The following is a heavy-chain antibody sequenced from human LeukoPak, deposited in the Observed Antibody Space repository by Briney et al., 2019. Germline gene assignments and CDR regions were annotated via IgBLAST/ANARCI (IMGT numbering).Heavy chain of an antibody. CDR3: ARTIAVAGTWVKYFDY. V-gene: IGHV4-59*01. CDR1: GVSISSYY. Sequence: SETLSLTCTVSGVSISSYYWSWIRQPPGKGLEWIGYIYYSGSTNYNPSLKSRVTISVDTSKNQFSLKLSSVTAADTAVYYCARTIAVAGTWVKYFDYWGQGTLVTVSS. D-gene: IGHD6-19*01. CDR2: IYYSGST. J-gene: IGHJ4*02.